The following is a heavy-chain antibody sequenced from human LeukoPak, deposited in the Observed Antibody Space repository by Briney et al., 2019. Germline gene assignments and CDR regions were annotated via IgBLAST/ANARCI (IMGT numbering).Heavy chain of an antibody. CDR1: GFTFSSYG. CDR3: TRDSGDYVSVVGDY. Sequence: GGSLRLSCAASGFTFSSYGMHWVRQAPGKGLEWVAVISYDGSNKYYADSVKGRFTISRDNSKNTLYLQMNSLKTEDTAVYYCTRDSGDYVSVVGDYWSQGTLVTVSS. D-gene: IGHD4-17*01. CDR2: ISYDGSNK. J-gene: IGHJ4*02. V-gene: IGHV3-30*03.